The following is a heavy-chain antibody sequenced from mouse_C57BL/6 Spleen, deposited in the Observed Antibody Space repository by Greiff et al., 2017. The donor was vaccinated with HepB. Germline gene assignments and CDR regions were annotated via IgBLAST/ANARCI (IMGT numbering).Heavy chain of an antibody. CDR1: GYAFSSSW. Sequence: VQLQQSGPELVKPGASVKISCKASGYAFSSSWMNWVKQRPGKGLEWIGRIYPGDGDTNYNGKFKGKATLTADKSSSTAYMQLSSLTSEDSAVYFCARSRSLGAMDYWGQGTSVTVSS. CDR3: ARSRSLGAMDY. CDR2: IYPGDGDT. J-gene: IGHJ4*01. V-gene: IGHV1-82*01. D-gene: IGHD3-3*01.